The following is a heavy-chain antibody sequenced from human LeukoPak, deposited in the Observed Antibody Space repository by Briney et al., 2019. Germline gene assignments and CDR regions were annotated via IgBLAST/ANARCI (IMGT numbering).Heavy chain of an antibody. Sequence: SETPSLTCTVSGFSISSGYYWGRIPPPPGEGVGGGWRIYHSGRTYYNPSLKSRVTISVDTSKNQFSLKLSSVTAADTAVYYCAREGIVVVPAATDLPAGQGAFDIWGQGTMVTVSS. CDR1: GFSISSGYY. J-gene: IGHJ3*02. CDR2: IYHSGRT. D-gene: IGHD2-2*01. V-gene: IGHV4-38-2*02. CDR3: AREGIVVVPAATDLPAGQGAFDI.